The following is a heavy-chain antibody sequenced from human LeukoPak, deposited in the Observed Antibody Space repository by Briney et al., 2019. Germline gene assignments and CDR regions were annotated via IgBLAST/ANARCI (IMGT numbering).Heavy chain of an antibody. V-gene: IGHV4-59*01. CDR3: ARVSPNTVTTLQYFDY. CDR1: GGSISSYY. D-gene: IGHD4-17*01. J-gene: IGHJ4*02. CDR2: ICYSGST. Sequence: SETLSLTCTVSGGSISSYYWSWIRQPPGKGLEWIGYICYSGSTNYNPSLKSRVTISVDTSKNQFSLNLSSVTAADTAVYYCARVSPNTVTTLQYFDYWGQGTLVTVSS.